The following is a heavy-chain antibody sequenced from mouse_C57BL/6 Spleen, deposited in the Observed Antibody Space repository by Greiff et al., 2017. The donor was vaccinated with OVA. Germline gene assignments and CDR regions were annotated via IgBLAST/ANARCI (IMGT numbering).Heavy chain of an antibody. Sequence: QVHVKQSGAELVKPGASVKISCKASGYAFSSYWMNWVKQRPGKGLEWIGQIYPGDGDTNYNGKFKGKATLTADKSSSTAYMQLSSLTSEDSAVYFCARRTLTGDWYFDVWGTGTTVTVSS. D-gene: IGHD4-1*01. CDR2: IYPGDGDT. J-gene: IGHJ1*03. V-gene: IGHV1-80*01. CDR1: GYAFSSYW. CDR3: ARRTLTGDWYFDV.